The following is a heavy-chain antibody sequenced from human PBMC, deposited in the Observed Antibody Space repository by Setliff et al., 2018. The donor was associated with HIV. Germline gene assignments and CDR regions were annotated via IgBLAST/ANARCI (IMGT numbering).Heavy chain of an antibody. V-gene: IGHV3-33*01. CDR2: IWYDGSNK. D-gene: IGHD3-22*01. CDR1: GFTFSNYG. J-gene: IGHJ3*02. CDR3: ARVRDYYDSGAQAFDI. Sequence: GGSLRLSCAASGFTFSNYGMHWVRQAPGKGLEWVAVIWYDGSNKYYTDSVKGRFTISRDTAKNSLYLQMNSLRAEDTAVYYCARVRDYYDSGAQAFDIWGQGTMVTVSS.